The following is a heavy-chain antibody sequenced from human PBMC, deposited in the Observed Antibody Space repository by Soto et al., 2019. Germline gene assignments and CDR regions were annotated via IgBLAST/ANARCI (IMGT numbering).Heavy chain of an antibody. CDR2: IHPTGDNT. Sequence: VGSLRLSCAASGLPFDDYGMTWVRQAPGKGLQWVATIHPTGDNTHYADSVKGRFTISRDNSRNILYLQMNSLRVEDTAVYYCAKDPSTGFADCWGQGTLVTVSS. CDR3: AKDPSTGFADC. V-gene: IGHV3-23*01. CDR1: GLPFDDYG. D-gene: IGHD3-9*01. J-gene: IGHJ4*02.